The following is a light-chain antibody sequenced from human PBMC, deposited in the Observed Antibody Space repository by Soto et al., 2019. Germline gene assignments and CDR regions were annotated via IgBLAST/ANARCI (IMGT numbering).Light chain of an antibody. CDR2: EGS. J-gene: IGLJ1*01. CDR3: CSYAVSSSYV. CDR1: SSDVGSYNL. Sequence: QSVLTQPASVSGSPGQSITISCTGTSSDVGSYNLGSWYQQHPGKAPKLMIYEGSKRPSGVSNRFSGSKSGNTASLTISGLQAEDEADYYCCSYAVSSSYVFGTGTKLTVL. V-gene: IGLV2-23*01.